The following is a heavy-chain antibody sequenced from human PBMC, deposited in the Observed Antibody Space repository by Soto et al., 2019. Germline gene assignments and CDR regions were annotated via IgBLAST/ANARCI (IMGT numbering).Heavy chain of an antibody. CDR1: GFTFSSYA. CDR3: ARGIAAALIDY. V-gene: IGHV3-30-3*01. D-gene: IGHD6-13*01. CDR2: ISYDGSNK. Sequence: QVQLVESGGGVVQPGRSLRLSCAASGFTFSSYAMHWVRQAPGKGLEWVAVISYDGSNKYYADSVKGRFTISRDNSKNTLYLQMNSLRAEDTAVYYCARGIAAALIDYWGQGTLVTVSS. J-gene: IGHJ4*02.